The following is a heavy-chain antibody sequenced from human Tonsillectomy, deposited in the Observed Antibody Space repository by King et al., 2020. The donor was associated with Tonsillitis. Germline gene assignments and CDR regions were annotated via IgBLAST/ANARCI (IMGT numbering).Heavy chain of an antibody. CDR3: GRSVIRGDFCFDY. Sequence: LQLQESGPGLVQPSETLSLTCTVSDGSIGGSNYYWGWIRQPPGKGLEWIGNMYFTGTTYYNPSLKTRFSISLDTSKNLFSLKLNSVTAADTAFYYCGRSVIRGDFCFDYWGQGILVTVSS. V-gene: IGHV4-39*07. J-gene: IGHJ4*02. D-gene: IGHD3-10*01. CDR2: MYFTGTT. CDR1: DGSIGGSNYY.